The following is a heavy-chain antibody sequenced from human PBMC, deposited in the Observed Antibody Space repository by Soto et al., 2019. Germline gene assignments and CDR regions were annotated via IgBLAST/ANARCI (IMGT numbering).Heavy chain of an antibody. J-gene: IGHJ6*02. D-gene: IGHD5-12*01. CDR1: GYSISSGCY. Sequence: SETLSLTCAVSGYSISSGCYWGWIRQPPGKGLEWIGSIYHSGSTYYNPSLKSRVTISVDTSKNQFSLKLSSVTAADTAVYYCARGVATITTPKYYYYYYGMDVWGQGTAVTVSS. V-gene: IGHV4-38-2*01. CDR3: ARGVATITTPKYYYYYYGMDV. CDR2: IYHSGST.